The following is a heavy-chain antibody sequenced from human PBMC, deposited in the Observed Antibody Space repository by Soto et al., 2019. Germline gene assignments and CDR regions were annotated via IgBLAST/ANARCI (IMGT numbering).Heavy chain of an antibody. CDR3: ARGANVLLWFGESTPGYYGMDV. CDR2: IYYSGST. V-gene: IGHV4-59*01. J-gene: IGHJ6*02. CDR1: GGSISSYY. D-gene: IGHD3-10*01. Sequence: LSLTCTVSGGSISSYYWSWIRQPPGKGLEWIGYIYYSGSTNYNPSLKSRVTISVDTSKNQFSLKLSPVTAADTAVYYCARGANVLLWFGESTPGYYGMDVWGQGTTVTVSS.